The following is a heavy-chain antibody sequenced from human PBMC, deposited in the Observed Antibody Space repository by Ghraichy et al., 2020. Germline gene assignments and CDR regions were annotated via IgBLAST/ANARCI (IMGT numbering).Heavy chain of an antibody. D-gene: IGHD3-16*01. J-gene: IGHJ6*02. Sequence: SETLSLTCSVSGDSINGFYWSWIRQPAGKRLQWIGHIFASGNTNYSPSLKSRVTMSTDTSKNQVSLRLQSVTAADTAVYYCARSYDYIWGSHRFGLDVWGQGTTVTVSS. CDR2: IFASGNT. V-gene: IGHV4-4*07. CDR1: GDSINGFY. CDR3: ARSYDYIWGSHRFGLDV.